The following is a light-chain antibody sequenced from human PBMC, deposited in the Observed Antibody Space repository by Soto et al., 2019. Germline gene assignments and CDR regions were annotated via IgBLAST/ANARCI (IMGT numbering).Light chain of an antibody. Sequence: MTQSPSTLSVSPGERATLSCRASQSISSKLAWYQQKPGQAPRLLIYGASTRATGIPVRFRGSGSGTESTLTITRLQCEDFAVYYSQEYNNWHPITFGGWTKVDLK. CDR2: GAS. CDR3: QEYNNWHPIT. CDR1: QSISSK. V-gene: IGKV3-15*01. J-gene: IGKJ4*01.